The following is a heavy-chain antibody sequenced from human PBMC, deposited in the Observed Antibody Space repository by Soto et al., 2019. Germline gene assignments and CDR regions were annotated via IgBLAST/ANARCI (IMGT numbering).Heavy chain of an antibody. CDR3: AVGSPSV. D-gene: IGHD2-2*01. Sequence: PEGSLRRPCSAAGFTFNTYAMHWGRQAPGKGLDWLALMSYDGIQKYYADSVKGRFTISRDNSKKTLYLQMNSRRPDDTPLYYCAVGSPSVWGQGTLVTVSA. J-gene: IGHJ4*02. CDR2: MSYDGIQK. V-gene: IGHV3-30*03. CDR1: GFTFNTYA.